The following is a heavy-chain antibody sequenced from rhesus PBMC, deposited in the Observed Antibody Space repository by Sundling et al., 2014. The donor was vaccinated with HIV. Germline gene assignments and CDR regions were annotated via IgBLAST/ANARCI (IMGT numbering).Heavy chain of an antibody. Sequence: QVQLQESGPGLLKPSEILSLTCAVSGGSISDGYGWGWIRQSPGKGLEWIGTINSGTGNTYQKPSLKSRVTISIDTSKRQFSVRLRSVTAADTAVYYCAKDYPGGFSDNWGQGVLVTVSS. D-gene: IGHD3-34*01. J-gene: IGHJ4*01. CDR3: AKDYPGGFSDN. V-gene: IGHV4-106*01. CDR2: INSGTGNT. CDR1: GGSISDGYG.